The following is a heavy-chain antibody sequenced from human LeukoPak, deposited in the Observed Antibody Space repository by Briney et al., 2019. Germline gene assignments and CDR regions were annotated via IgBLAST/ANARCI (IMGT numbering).Heavy chain of an antibody. J-gene: IGHJ4*02. CDR2: ISLSSSYI. D-gene: IGHD3-10*01. Sequence: GGSLRLSCAASGFTFSTSGMNWVRQAPGKGLEWVSYISLSSSYIYYADSVKGRFTISRDNAKNSLYLQMNSLRAEDTAVYYCARAPYGSGSYSGSDYWGQGTLVTVSS. CDR1: GFTFSTSG. CDR3: ARAPYGSGSYSGSDY. V-gene: IGHV3-21*05.